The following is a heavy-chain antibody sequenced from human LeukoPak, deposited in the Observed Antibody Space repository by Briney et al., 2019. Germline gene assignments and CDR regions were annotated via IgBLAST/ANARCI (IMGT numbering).Heavy chain of an antibody. V-gene: IGHV3-48*01. J-gene: IGHJ4*02. Sequence: GRSLRLSCAASGFTFSSYSMNWVRQAPGKGLEWVSYISSSSSTIYYADSVKGRFTISRDNAKNSLYLQMNSLRAEDTAVYYCARDAFLSSGYFFDYWGQGTLVTVSS. CDR1: GFTFSSYS. CDR2: ISSSSSTI. D-gene: IGHD3-22*01. CDR3: ARDAFLSSGYFFDY.